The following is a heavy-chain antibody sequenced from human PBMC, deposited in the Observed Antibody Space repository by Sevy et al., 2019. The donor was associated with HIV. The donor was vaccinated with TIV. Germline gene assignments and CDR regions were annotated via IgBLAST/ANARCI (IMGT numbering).Heavy chain of an antibody. J-gene: IGHJ5*02. V-gene: IGHV3-11*04. Sequence: GESLKISCAASGFTLSDYYMTWIRQAPGKGLEWLSHISSSGSTISYADSVKGRFTISRDNAKNSLYLQMNSLRAEDTAVYYCARARGYSGYDWGNWFDPWGQGTLVTVSS. CDR2: ISSSGSTI. CDR1: GFTLSDYY. D-gene: IGHD5-12*01. CDR3: ARARGYSGYDWGNWFDP.